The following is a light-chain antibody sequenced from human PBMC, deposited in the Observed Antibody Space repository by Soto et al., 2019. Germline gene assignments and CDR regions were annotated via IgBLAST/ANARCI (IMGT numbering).Light chain of an antibody. CDR2: WAS. J-gene: IGKJ4*01. CDR1: QSVLYSPNNKNY. V-gene: IGKV4-1*01. Sequence: DIVMTQSPDSLAVSLGERATINCKSSQSVLYSPNNKNYLAWFQQKPGQPPKLLIYWASTRDSGVPDRFSGSGSGKDFTLTIRSLQADDVAVYYCQQYYTPLTFGGGTKVEIK. CDR3: QQYYTPLT.